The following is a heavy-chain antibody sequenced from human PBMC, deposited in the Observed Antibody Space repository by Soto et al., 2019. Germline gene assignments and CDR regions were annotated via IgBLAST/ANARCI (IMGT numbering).Heavy chain of an antibody. V-gene: IGHV4-59*01. Sequence: SETLSLTCTVSGGSISSYYWSWIRQPPGKGLEWIGYIYYSGSTNYNPSLKSRVTISVDTSKNQFSLKLSSVTAADTAVYYCAGSITIFGAGYYYYMDVWGKGTTVTVSS. CDR1: GGSISSYY. CDR3: AGSITIFGAGYYYYMDV. D-gene: IGHD3-3*01. J-gene: IGHJ6*03. CDR2: IYYSGST.